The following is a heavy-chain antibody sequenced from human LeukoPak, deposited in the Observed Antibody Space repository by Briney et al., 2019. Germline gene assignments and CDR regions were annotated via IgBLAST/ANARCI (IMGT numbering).Heavy chain of an antibody. J-gene: IGHJ6*03. CDR1: GGSISSSSYY. V-gene: IGHV4-39*07. CDR3: ARVPGVAHYYYYYYMDV. D-gene: IGHD3-3*01. Sequence: SETLSLTCTVSGGSISSSSYYWGWIRQPPGKGLEWIGSIYYSGSTYYNPSLKSRVTISVDTSKNQFSLKLSSVTAADTAVYYCARVPGVAHYYYYYYMDVWGKGTTVTVSS. CDR2: IYYSGST.